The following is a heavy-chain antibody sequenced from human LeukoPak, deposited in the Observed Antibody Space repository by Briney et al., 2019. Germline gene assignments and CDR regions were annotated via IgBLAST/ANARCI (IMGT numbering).Heavy chain of an antibody. D-gene: IGHD3-9*01. J-gene: IGHJ3*02. Sequence: AGGSLRLSCAASGFTFSNAWMSWVRQAPGKGLEWVSVIYSGGSTYYADSVKGRFTISRDNSKNTLYLQMNSLRAEDTAVYYCARAVDWLQNDAFDIWGQGTMVTVSS. V-gene: IGHV3-53*01. CDR1: GFTFSNAW. CDR2: IYSGGST. CDR3: ARAVDWLQNDAFDI.